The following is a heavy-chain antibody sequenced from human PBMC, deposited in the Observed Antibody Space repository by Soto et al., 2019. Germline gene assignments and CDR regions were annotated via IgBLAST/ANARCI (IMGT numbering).Heavy chain of an antibody. CDR2: ISYDGSNK. CDR1: GFTFSSYA. Sequence: PGGSLRLSCAASGFTFSSYAMHWVRQAPGKGLEWVAVISYDGSNKYYADSVKGRFTISRDNSKNTLYLQMNSLRAEDTAVYYCARGKYYDFWSGYSPDYYYGTDVWGQGTTVTVSS. CDR3: ARGKYYDFWSGYSPDYYYGTDV. J-gene: IGHJ6*02. V-gene: IGHV3-30-3*01. D-gene: IGHD3-3*01.